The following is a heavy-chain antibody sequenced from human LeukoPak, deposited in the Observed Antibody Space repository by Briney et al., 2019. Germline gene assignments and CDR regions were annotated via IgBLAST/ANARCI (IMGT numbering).Heavy chain of an antibody. V-gene: IGHV4-34*01. D-gene: IGHD3-10*01. J-gene: IGHJ4*02. CDR2: INHSGST. CDR1: GGSFSGYY. Sequence: PSETLSLTCAVYGGSFSGYYWSWLRQPPGKGLEWLGEINHSGSTNYNPSLKSRVTISVDTSKNQFSLKLSSVTAADTAVYYCARELMFGMVRGASGWGQGTLVTVSS. CDR3: ARELMFGMVRGASG.